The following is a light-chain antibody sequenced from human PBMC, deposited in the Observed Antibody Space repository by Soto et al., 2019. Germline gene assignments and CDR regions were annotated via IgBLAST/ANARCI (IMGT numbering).Light chain of an antibody. CDR3: QSYDSCLSVV. CDR2: GNS. V-gene: IGLV1-40*01. J-gene: IGLJ2*01. Sequence: QSVLTQPPSVSGAPGQRVTISCTGSSSNIGAGYDVHWYQQLPGTAPQLPIYGNSKRPSGVPDRFSGSKSGTSASLAITGLQAEDEADYYCQSYDSCLSVVFGGGTKVTVL. CDR1: SSNIGAGYD.